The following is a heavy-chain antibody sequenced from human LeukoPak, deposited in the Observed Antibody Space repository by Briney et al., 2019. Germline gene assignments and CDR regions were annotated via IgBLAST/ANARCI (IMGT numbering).Heavy chain of an antibody. J-gene: IGHJ6*03. D-gene: IGHD5-12*01. CDR2: ISSSSSYI. CDR3: AREGYSGYDWVLYYYYYMDV. CDR1: GFTFSSYS. V-gene: IGHV3-21*01. Sequence: GGSLRLSCAASGFTFSSYSMNWVRQAPGKGLEWVSSISSSSSYIYYADSVKGRFTISRDNAKNSLYLQMNSLRAEDTAVYYCAREGYSGYDWVLYYYYYMDVWGKGTTVTVSS.